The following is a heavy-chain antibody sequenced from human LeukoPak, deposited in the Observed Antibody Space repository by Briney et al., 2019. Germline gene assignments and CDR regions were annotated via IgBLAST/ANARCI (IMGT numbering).Heavy chain of an antibody. J-gene: IGHJ6*03. CDR3: AKDATYYYGSGSYYQNYYMDV. CDR1: GFTFSSYG. V-gene: IGHV3-30*18. CDR2: ISYDGSNK. D-gene: IGHD3-10*01. Sequence: GGSLRLSCAASGFTFSSYGMHWVRQAPGKGLEWVAVISYDGSNKYYADSVKGRFTISRDNSKNTLYLQMNSLRAEDTAVYYCAKDATYYYGSGSYYQNYYMDVWGKGTTVTVSS.